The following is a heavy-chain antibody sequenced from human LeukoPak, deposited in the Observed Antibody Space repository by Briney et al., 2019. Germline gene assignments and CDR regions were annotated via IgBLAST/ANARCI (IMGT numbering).Heavy chain of an antibody. CDR1: GFTFSSYA. CDR3: ARDPTDIVVVVAATYFDY. J-gene: IGHJ4*02. CDR2: ISYDGSNK. V-gene: IGHV3-30-3*01. Sequence: GGSLRLSCAASGFTFSSYAMHWVRQAPGKGLEWVAVISYDGSNKYYADSVKGRFTISRDNSKNTLYLQMNSLRAEDTAVYYCARDPTDIVVVVAATYFDYWGQGTLVTVSS. D-gene: IGHD2-15*01.